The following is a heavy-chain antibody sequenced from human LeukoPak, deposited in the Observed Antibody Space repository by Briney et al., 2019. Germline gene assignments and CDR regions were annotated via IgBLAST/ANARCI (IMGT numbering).Heavy chain of an antibody. V-gene: IGHV1-46*01. CDR2: INPSGGST. Sequence: ASVKASCKASGYTFTSYGISWVRQAPGQGLEWMGIINPSGGSTSYAQKFQGRVTMTRDTSTSTVYMELSSLRSEDTAVYYCARVDANQYYYDSSGPRPLDYWGQGTLVTVSS. D-gene: IGHD3-22*01. J-gene: IGHJ4*02. CDR1: GYTFTSYG. CDR3: ARVDANQYYYDSSGPRPLDY.